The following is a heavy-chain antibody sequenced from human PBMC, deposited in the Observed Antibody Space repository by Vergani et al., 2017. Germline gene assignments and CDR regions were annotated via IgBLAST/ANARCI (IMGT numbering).Heavy chain of an antibody. D-gene: IGHD3-22*01. CDR1: GFTFSSYS. Sequence: EVQLVESGGGLVKPGGSLRLSCAASGFTFSSYSMNWVRQAPGKGLEWVSYISSSSSTIYYADSVKGRFTISRDNAKKSLYLQINSLRAEDTAVYYCAREGDYYDSSGYYEGGSIYYYFDYWGQGTLVTVSS. CDR3: AREGDYYDSSGYYEGGSIYYYFDY. CDR2: ISSSSSTI. V-gene: IGHV3-48*01. J-gene: IGHJ4*02.